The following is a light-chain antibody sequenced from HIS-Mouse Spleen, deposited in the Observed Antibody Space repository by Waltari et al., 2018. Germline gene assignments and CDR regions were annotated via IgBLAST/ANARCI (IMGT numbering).Light chain of an antibody. CDR1: SSAVGGVNH. V-gene: IGLV2-11*01. CDR3: CSYAGSYTYV. Sequence: QSALTQPRSVSGAPGQPVPIPCTGTSSAVGGVNHVSWYQQPPGKAPKLMIYDVSKRPSGVPDRFSGSKSGNTASLTISGLQAEDEADYYCCSYAGSYTYVFGTGTKVTVL. J-gene: IGLJ1*01. CDR2: DVS.